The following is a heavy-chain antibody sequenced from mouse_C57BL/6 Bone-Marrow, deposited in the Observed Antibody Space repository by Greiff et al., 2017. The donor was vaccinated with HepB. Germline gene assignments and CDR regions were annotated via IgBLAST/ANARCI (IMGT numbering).Heavy chain of an antibody. CDR3: ARPVVGGDFDY. D-gene: IGHD1-1*01. CDR1: GYTFTSYW. Sequence: VQLQQSGTVLARPGASVKMSCKTSGYTFTSYWMHWVKQRPGQGLEWIGAIYPGNSDTSYNQKFKGKAKLTAVTSASTAYMELSSLTNEDSAVYYGARPVVGGDFDYWGQGTTLTVSS. CDR2: IYPGNSDT. V-gene: IGHV1-5*01. J-gene: IGHJ2*01.